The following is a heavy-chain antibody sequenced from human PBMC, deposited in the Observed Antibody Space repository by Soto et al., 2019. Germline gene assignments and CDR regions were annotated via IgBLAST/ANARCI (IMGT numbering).Heavy chain of an antibody. D-gene: IGHD6-19*01. V-gene: IGHV3-74*01. Sequence: GGSLRLSCAASGFVFSTDWMHWVRQAPGKGLVWVSHINSDGSSTNYADFVKGRFTIARDNAKNTVYLQMNSLRAEDTAVYYCARDRSCSLDVWGQGTTVTVSS. CDR3: ARDRSCSLDV. CDR1: GFVFSTDW. J-gene: IGHJ6*02. CDR2: INSDGSST.